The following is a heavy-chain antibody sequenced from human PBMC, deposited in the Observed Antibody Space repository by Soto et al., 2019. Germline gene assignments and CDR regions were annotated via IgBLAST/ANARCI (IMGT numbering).Heavy chain of an antibody. CDR3: ARDLRVGCTGCCCPRGFYGMDF. V-gene: IGHV4-59*01. J-gene: IGHJ6*02. D-gene: IGHD2-8*02. CDR1: GGSISSYY. CDR2: IYYSGST. Sequence: PSETLSLTCTVSGGSISSYYWSWIRQPPGKGLEWIGYIYYSGSTNYNPSLKSRVTISVDTSKNQFSLKLSSVTAADTAVYYCARDLRVGCTGCCCPRGFYGMDFWGQGTTVTVSS.